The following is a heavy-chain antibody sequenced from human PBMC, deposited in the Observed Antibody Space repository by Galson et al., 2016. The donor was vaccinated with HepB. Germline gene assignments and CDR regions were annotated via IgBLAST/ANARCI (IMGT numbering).Heavy chain of an antibody. J-gene: IGHJ4*02. CDR1: GDSIISDRYS. CDR2: VYYSGNT. V-gene: IGHV4-39*07. Sequence: SETLSLTCAVSGDSIISDRYSWGWIRQPPGKGLEWLGSVYYSGNTYYNPSLKSRVTISVDTSKNQLSLKLRSVTATDTAVYYCARVLYGEIFDFWGQGTLVTVSS. D-gene: IGHD2/OR15-2a*01. CDR3: ARVLYGEIFDF.